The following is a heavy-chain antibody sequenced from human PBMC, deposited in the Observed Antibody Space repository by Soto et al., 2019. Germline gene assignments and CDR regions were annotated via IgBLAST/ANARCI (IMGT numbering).Heavy chain of an antibody. CDR3: ASDYCSSTSCYVQGYYYYYGMDV. J-gene: IGHJ6*02. V-gene: IGHV3-66*01. Sequence: GGSLRLSCAASGFTVSSNYMSWVRQAPGKGLEWVSVIYSGGSTYYADSVKVRFTISRDNSKNTLYLQMNSLRAEDTAVYYCASDYCSSTSCYVQGYYYYYGMDVWGQGSTVTVSS. D-gene: IGHD2-2*01. CDR2: IYSGGST. CDR1: GFTVSSNY.